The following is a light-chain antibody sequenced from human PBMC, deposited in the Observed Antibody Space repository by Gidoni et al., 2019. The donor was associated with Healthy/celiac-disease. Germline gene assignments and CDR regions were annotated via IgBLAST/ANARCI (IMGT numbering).Light chain of an antibody. CDR3: QQYGSSPRT. CDR1: QSVSSSY. V-gene: IGKV3-20*01. J-gene: IGKJ2*01. Sequence: EMVLTQSPGTLSLSPGERATLSCRASQSVSSSYFAWYQQKPGQAPRLLIYGASSRATGIPDRFSGSGSGTDFTLTISRLEPEDLAVYYCQQYGSSPRTFGQGSKLEIK. CDR2: GAS.